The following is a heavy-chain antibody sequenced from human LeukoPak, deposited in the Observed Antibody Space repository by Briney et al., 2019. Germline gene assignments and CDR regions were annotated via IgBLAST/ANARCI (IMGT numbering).Heavy chain of an antibody. D-gene: IGHD5-18*01. Sequence: GGSLRLSCAASGFTVSSSYMSWVRQAPGKGLEWVSVIYSDGSTYYADSVKGRFTISRDNSKNTLYLQMNSLRAEDTAVYYCARVAYSYGLYYFDYWGQGALVTVSS. CDR3: ARVAYSYGLYYFDY. CDR1: GFTVSSSY. CDR2: IYSDGST. J-gene: IGHJ4*02. V-gene: IGHV3-53*01.